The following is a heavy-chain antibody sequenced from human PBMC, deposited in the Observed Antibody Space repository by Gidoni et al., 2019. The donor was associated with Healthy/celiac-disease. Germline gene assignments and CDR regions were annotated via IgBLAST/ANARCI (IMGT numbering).Heavy chain of an antibody. CDR2: IRSSSSDR. D-gene: IGHD2-15*01. J-gene: IGHJ4*02. V-gene: IGHV3-21*01. CDR1: GFPFSSYS. Sequence: EVQLVESGGGLVKPGGSLRLSCAASGFPFSSYSMNWVRQAPGKGLEWGSSIRSSSSDRYDAVSVKGRFTISRDNAKNSLYLQMNSLRAEDTAVYYCAGFGYCSGGSCPRFDYWGQGTLVTVSS. CDR3: AGFGYCSGGSCPRFDY.